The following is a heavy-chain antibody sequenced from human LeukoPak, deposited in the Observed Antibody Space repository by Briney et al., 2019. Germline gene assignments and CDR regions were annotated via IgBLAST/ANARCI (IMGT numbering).Heavy chain of an antibody. V-gene: IGHV3-11*01. CDR2: ISSSGSTI. CDR1: GFTFSDYY. Sequence: GGSLRLSCAASGFTFSDYYMGWIRQAPGKGLEWVSYISSSGSTIYYADSVKGRFTISRDNAKNSLYLQMNSLRAEDTAVYYCARDAPYYDFWSGYSTSYYYYGMDVWGQGTTVTVPS. J-gene: IGHJ6*02. D-gene: IGHD3-3*01. CDR3: ARDAPYYDFWSGYSTSYYYYGMDV.